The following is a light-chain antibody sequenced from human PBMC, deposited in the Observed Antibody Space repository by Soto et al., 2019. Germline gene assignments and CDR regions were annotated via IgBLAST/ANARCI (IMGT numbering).Light chain of an antibody. CDR2: GAF. Sequence: EIVMTQSPVTLSVSPGERATLSCRASQSVRNNVAWYQQKPGQAPRLLIYGAFDRATGVPARFSGSRSGTKFTLTISSLQSEDFGIYYCQQYDNWPRWTFGQGTKV. V-gene: IGKV3-15*01. CDR1: QSVRNN. J-gene: IGKJ1*01. CDR3: QQYDNWPRWT.